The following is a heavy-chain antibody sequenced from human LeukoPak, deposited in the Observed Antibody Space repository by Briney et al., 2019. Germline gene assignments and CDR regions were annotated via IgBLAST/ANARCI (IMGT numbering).Heavy chain of an antibody. CDR2: IYSGGST. J-gene: IGHJ6*02. CDR3: ARGHGDYLPDYYGMDV. CDR1: GFTFSSYA. V-gene: IGHV3-53*01. D-gene: IGHD4-17*01. Sequence: PGGSLRLSCAASGFTFSSYAMSWVRQAPGKGLEWVSVIYSGGSTYYADSVKGRFTISRDNSKNTLYLQMNSLRAEDTAVYYCARGHGDYLPDYYGMDVWGQGTTVTVSS.